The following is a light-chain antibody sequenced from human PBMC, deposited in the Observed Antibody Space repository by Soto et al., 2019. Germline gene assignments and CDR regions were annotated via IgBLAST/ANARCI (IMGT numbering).Light chain of an antibody. CDR1: QTIRSNY. Sequence: EIVLTQSPGTLSLSPGERATLSCRASQTIRSNYLAWYQQRPGQAPRLLIYGASSRATDIPDRFSGSASGTDFTLTILRLEPEDFAVYYCQQNGSSPWTFGQGTKVEVK. CDR2: GAS. V-gene: IGKV3-20*01. CDR3: QQNGSSPWT. J-gene: IGKJ1*01.